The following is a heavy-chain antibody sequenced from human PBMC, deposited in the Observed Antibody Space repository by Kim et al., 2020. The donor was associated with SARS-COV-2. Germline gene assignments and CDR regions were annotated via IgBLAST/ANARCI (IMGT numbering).Heavy chain of an antibody. CDR2: ISYDGSNE. D-gene: IGHD3-22*01. CDR3: ARVGSSGSYYYYGMDV. Sequence: GGSLRLSCAASGFTFSSSGMHWVRQAPGKGLEWVAVISYDGSNEDYADSVKGRFTISRDNSKNTLYLQMNSLRAEDTAVYYSARVGSSGSYYYYGMDVCGPGTTVTLSS. J-gene: IGHJ6*02. V-gene: IGHV3-33*05. CDR1: GFTFSSSG.